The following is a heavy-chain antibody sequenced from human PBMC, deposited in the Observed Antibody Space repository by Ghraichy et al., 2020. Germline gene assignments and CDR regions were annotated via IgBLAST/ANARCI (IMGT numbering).Heavy chain of an antibody. CDR2: IYSGGST. CDR1: GFVVSRNF. V-gene: IGHV3-53*01. D-gene: IGHD3-22*01. Sequence: LSLTCAASGFVVSRNFMSWVRQAPGKGLEWVSVIYSGGSTEYADSVKGRFTISRDSSKNTLHLQMNSLRAEDTAVYYCARKTDSSGSGDYWGQGTLVTVSS. CDR3: ARKTDSSGSGDY. J-gene: IGHJ4*02.